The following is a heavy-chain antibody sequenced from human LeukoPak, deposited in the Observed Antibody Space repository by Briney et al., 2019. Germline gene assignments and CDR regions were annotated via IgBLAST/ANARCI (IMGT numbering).Heavy chain of an antibody. CDR2: IKQDGSEK. D-gene: IGHD3-3*01. Sequence: GGSLRLSCAASGFTFSSYWMSWVRQASGKGLEWVANIKQDGSEKYYVDSVKGRFTISRDNAKNSLYLQMNSLRAEDTAVYYCARTLRGLWVLEWLFGYWGQGTLVTVSS. CDR3: ARTLRGLWVLEWLFGY. V-gene: IGHV3-7*01. CDR1: GFTFSSYW. J-gene: IGHJ4*02.